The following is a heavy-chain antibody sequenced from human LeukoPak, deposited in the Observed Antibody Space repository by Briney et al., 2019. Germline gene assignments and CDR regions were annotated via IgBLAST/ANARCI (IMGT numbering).Heavy chain of an antibody. Sequence: AASVKVSCKASGYTFTDYYIHWVRQAPGQGLEWMGWINPNSGGTNYAEKFQGRVTMTRGTSISTAYMELSRLRSDDTAVYYCARVSSEPMGATDYWGQGTLVTVSS. CDR2: INPNSGGT. CDR3: ARVSSEPMGATDY. CDR1: GYTFTDYY. V-gene: IGHV1-2*02. D-gene: IGHD1-14*01. J-gene: IGHJ4*02.